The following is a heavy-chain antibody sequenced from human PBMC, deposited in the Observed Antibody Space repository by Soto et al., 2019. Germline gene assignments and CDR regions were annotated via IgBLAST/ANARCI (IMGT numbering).Heavy chain of an antibody. CDR1: GGSISSYY. J-gene: IGHJ5*01. CDR2: IYYSGST. D-gene: IGHD3-10*01. CDR3: VSYYKAPMGNDDDS. V-gene: IGHV4-59*08. Sequence: PSETLSLTCTVSGGSISSYYWSWIRQPPGKGLEWIGYIYYSGSTNYNPSLKSRVPISVDTSKNQFSLKLSSVTAADTAVYYCVSYYKAPMGNDDDSRAHRTLVLVSA.